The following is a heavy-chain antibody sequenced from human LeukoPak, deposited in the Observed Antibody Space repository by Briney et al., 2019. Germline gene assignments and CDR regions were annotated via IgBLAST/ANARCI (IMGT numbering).Heavy chain of an antibody. V-gene: IGHV4-39*01. CDR1: SDSISSSSYL. Sequence: SETLSLTCSVSSDSISSSSYLWVWVRQPPGKGLEWIGDVYSNGHISYNPSLKSRAAISVDTSKNQFSLILSSVTAADTAVYYCARRHYGSGNIDSWGQGTLVTVS. J-gene: IGHJ4*02. D-gene: IGHD3-10*01. CDR3: ARRHYGSGNIDS. CDR2: VYSNGHI.